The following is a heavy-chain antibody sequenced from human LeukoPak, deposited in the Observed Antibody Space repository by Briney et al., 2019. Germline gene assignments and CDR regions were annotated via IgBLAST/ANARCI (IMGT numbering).Heavy chain of an antibody. J-gene: IGHJ4*02. D-gene: IGHD3-22*01. CDR1: GFTFSSYS. CDR2: ISSSSSYI. CDR3: AKGDSSGFDY. V-gene: IGHV3-21*01. Sequence: GGSLRRSCAASGFTFSSYSMNWVRQAPGQGLEWVSSISSSSSYIYYADSVKGRFTITRDNAKNSLYLQMNSLRAEDTAVYYCAKGDSSGFDYWGQGTLVTVSS.